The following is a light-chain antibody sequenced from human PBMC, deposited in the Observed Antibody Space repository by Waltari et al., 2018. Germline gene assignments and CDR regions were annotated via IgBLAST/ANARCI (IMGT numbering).Light chain of an antibody. J-gene: IGKJ1*01. CDR3: HQHNIHPWT. CDR1: QTVGAS. CDR2: ASF. V-gene: IGKV1-17*03. Sequence: DIQMTKSPSSLSASVGDRVTITCRASQTVGASVVWYQQRPGKVPQVLVYASFSLDKGVPSRFSGSGGGTEFTLPISSLQPEDFGVFYCHQHNIHPWTFGQGTKVEVK.